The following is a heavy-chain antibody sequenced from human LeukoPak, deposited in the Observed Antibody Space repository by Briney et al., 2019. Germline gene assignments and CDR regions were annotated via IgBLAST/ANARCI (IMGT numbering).Heavy chain of an antibody. D-gene: IGHD3-9*01. CDR2: INSDGSST. CDR3: ARLPVLRYFDWSDY. CDR1: GFPFSSYW. J-gene: IGHJ4*02. V-gene: IGHV3-74*01. Sequence: GGSLRLSCAASGFPFSSYWMHWVRQAPGKGLVWVSRINSDGSSTTYADSVKGRFTISRDNAKNTLYLQMNSLRAEDTAVYYCARLPVLRYFDWSDYGGQGTLVTVSS.